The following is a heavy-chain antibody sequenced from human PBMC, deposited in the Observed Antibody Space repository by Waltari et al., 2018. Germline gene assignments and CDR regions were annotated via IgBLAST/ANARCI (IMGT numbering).Heavy chain of an antibody. CDR2: ISAYNGYT. D-gene: IGHD3-3*01. Sequence: QVQLVQSGAEVKKPGASVKVSCNASGYPFTSYGINWVRQAPGQGLEWMGWISAYNGYTNYAQKVQGRVTMTTDTSTSTAYMELRSLRSDDTAVYYCARVGDDFWSGYFDYWGQGTLVTVSS. V-gene: IGHV1-18*04. CDR3: ARVGDDFWSGYFDY. J-gene: IGHJ4*02. CDR1: GYPFTSYG.